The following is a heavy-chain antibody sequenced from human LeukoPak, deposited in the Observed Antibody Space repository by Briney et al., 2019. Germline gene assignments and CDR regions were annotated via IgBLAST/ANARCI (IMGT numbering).Heavy chain of an antibody. CDR1: GGSFSGYY. D-gene: IGHD3-9*01. CDR3: ARDYDILTGYYI. CDR2: INHSGST. Sequence: ASETLSLTCAVYGGSFSGYYWSWIRQPPGKGLEWIGEINHSGSTNYNPSLKSRVTISVDTSKNQFSLKLSSVTAADTAVYYCARDYDILTGYYIWGQGTLVTVSS. J-gene: IGHJ4*02. V-gene: IGHV4-34*01.